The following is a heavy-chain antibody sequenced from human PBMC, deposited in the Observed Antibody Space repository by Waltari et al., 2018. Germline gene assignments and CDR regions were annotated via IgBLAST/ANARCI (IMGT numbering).Heavy chain of an antibody. V-gene: IGHV3-7*01. CDR1: GFTFSRYW. D-gene: IGHD4-17*01. CDR2: IKEDGSQK. CDR3: ARTGYGGNALDY. J-gene: IGHJ4*02. Sequence: EVQLVESGGGLVQPGGSLRLSCGASGFTFSRYWMNWVRRAPGKGLEGVANIKEDGSQKQYADSVKGRFTISRDNTKNSLYLQMNSLRGEDTALYYCARTGYGGNALDYWGRGTQVTV.